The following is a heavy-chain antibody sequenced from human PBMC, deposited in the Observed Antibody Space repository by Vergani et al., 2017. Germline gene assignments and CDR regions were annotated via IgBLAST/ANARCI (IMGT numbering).Heavy chain of an antibody. D-gene: IGHD2-2*01. J-gene: IGHJ6*04. CDR3: ARDRGKYQLLQKMDV. V-gene: IGHV3-48*04. Sequence: EVQLVESGGGLVQPGGSLRLSCAASGFTFSSYSMNWVRQAPGKGLEWGSYISSISSTIYYADSVKGRFTIARDNAKNSLYLQMNSLRAEDTAVYYCARDRGKYQLLQKMDVWGKGTTVTVSS. CDR1: GFTFSSYS. CDR2: ISSISSTI.